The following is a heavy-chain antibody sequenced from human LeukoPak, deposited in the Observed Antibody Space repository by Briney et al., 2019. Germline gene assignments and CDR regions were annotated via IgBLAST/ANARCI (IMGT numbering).Heavy chain of an antibody. CDR1: GDSVPSNSAV. CDR2: TYYRSKWYN. V-gene: IGHV6-1*01. J-gene: IGHJ4*02. D-gene: IGHD6-19*01. CDR3: VRESTGHTSDWYGVNYFDY. Sequence: HSQTLSLTCAISGDSVPSNSAVWNWIRQSPSRGLEWLGRTYYRSKWYNDYAVSVKSRITINPDTSKNQFSLQLNSVTPEDTAVYYCVRESTGHTSDWYGVNYFDYWGQGTLVTVSS.